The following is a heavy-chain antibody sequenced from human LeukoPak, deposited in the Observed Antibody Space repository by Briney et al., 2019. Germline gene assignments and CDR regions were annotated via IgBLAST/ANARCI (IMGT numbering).Heavy chain of an antibody. J-gene: IGHJ6*03. CDR3: ARDRSSTSGYYMDV. D-gene: IGHD2-2*01. CDR2: ISSSGNYR. V-gene: IGHV3-21*01. Sequence: GGSLRLSCAASGFTVSTNYMTWVRQAPGKGLEWVSSISSSGNYRYYADSVKGRFTLSKDNANNSLYMQMNSLRAEDTAVYYCARDRSSTSGYYMDVWGTGTTVTVSS. CDR1: GFTVSTNY.